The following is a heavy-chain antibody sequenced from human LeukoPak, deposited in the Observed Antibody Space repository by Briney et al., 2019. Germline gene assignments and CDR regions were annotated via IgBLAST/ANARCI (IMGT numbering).Heavy chain of an antibody. J-gene: IGHJ6*03. V-gene: IGHV1-18*01. CDR2: ISAYNGNT. CDR1: GYTFTGYG. D-gene: IGHD1-26*01. CDR3: ARGSYAPYYYYMDV. Sequence: GASVKVSCKASGYTFTGYGISWVRQAPGQGLEWMGWISAYNGNTNYAQKLQGRVTMTTDTSTSTAYMELRSLRSDDTAVYYCARGSYAPYYYYMDVWGKGTTVTVSS.